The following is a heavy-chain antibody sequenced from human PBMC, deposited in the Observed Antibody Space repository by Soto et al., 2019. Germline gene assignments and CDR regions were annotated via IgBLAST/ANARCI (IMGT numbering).Heavy chain of an antibody. CDR1: GGSFSGYQ. CDR3: ARGLIVWFGELSRRGGYYSYMDV. CDR2: INDTGNI. V-gene: IGHV4-34*01. J-gene: IGHJ6*03. D-gene: IGHD3-10*01. Sequence: QVQLQQWGAGLLKPSETLSLTCAVYGGSFSGYQWTWIRQTPGKGLEWIGEINDTGNINYNPSLKSRVSIFIDTTKKQISLKLSSVTAADTAVYYCARGLIVWFGELSRRGGYYSYMDVWGKGTTVTVSS.